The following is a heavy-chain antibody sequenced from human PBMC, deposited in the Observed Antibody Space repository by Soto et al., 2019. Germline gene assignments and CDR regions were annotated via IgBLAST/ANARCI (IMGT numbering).Heavy chain of an antibody. J-gene: IGHJ4*02. Sequence: EVQLVESGGGLVQPGGSLRLSSAASGFTFSSYWMHWVRQTPGKGLVWVSRIDIAGSTTTYADSVKGRFTISRDNAKNTLYLQMNSLRAEDTAVYYCARDQTVAGPTTFDYCGQGTLVTVSS. CDR1: GFTFSSYW. D-gene: IGHD6-19*01. V-gene: IGHV3-74*01. CDR2: IDIAGSTT. CDR3: ARDQTVAGPTTFDY.